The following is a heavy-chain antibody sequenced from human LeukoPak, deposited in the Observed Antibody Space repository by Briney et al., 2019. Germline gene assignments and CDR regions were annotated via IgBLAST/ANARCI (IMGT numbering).Heavy chain of an antibody. D-gene: IGHD2-15*01. Sequence: GGSLRLSCAASGFTFGSYAMYWVRQAPGKGLEWVSCIFGSGGSAHYADSVKGRFTISRDNSNNTVYLQMDSLRAEDTATYYCAKTTTGYSSGRYPAWPIDYWGQGTLVTVSS. CDR2: IFGSGGSA. V-gene: IGHV3-23*01. J-gene: IGHJ4*02. CDR3: AKTTTGYSSGRYPAWPIDY. CDR1: GFTFGSYA.